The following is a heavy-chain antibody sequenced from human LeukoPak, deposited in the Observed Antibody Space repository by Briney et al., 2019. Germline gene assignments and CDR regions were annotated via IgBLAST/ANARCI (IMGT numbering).Heavy chain of an antibody. J-gene: IGHJ4*02. CDR3: ARDLSGIAGYTYGRGIDY. CDR1: GYTFTSYY. D-gene: IGHD5-18*01. Sequence: ASVKVSCKASGYTFTSYYTHWVRQAPGQGLEWMGIINPSGGSTSYAQKFQGRVTMTRDTSTSTVYMELSSLRSEDTAVYYCARDLSGIAGYTYGRGIDYWGQGTLVTVSS. CDR2: INPSGGST. V-gene: IGHV1-46*01.